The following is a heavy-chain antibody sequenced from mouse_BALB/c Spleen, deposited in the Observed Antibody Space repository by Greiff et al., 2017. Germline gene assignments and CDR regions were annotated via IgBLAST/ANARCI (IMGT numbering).Heavy chain of an antibody. CDR1: GFTFSSYT. V-gene: IGHV5-12-2*01. J-gene: IGHJ4*01. CDR3: ARHVGGYYGSSYDYAMDY. Sequence: EVQLVESGGGLVQPGGSLKLSCAASGFTFSSYTMSWVRQTPEKRLEWVAYISNGGGSTYYPDTVKGRFTISRDNAKNTLYLQMSSLKSEDTAMYYCARHVGGYYGSSYDYAMDYWGQGTSVTVSS. CDR2: ISNGGGST. D-gene: IGHD1-1*01.